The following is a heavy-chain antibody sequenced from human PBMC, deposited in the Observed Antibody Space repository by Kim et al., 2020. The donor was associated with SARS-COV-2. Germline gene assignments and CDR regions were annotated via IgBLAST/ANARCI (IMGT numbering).Heavy chain of an antibody. Sequence: GGSLRLSCAVSGFIFTNYAVHWVRQAPGKGLEWVAVTSYDGRNKYYAESVKGRFTISRDNSKYTLYMHMNSLRVEDTAVYYCARSDFSGPTYYFDYWGQGTLVTVSS. CDR2: TSYDGRNK. CDR3: ARSDFSGPTYYFDY. J-gene: IGHJ4*02. V-gene: IGHV3-30*04. D-gene: IGHD3-16*01. CDR1: GFIFTNYA.